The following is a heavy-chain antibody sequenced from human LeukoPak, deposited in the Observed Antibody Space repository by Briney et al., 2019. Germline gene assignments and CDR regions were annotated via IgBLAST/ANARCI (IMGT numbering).Heavy chain of an antibody. V-gene: IGHV3-30*18. J-gene: IGHJ4*02. D-gene: IGHD2-2*01. CDR3: AKDRAAMPTYYFDY. Sequence: GRSLRLSCEASGFTFSSYGMHWVRRAPGKGLEWVAVISFDGSDKYYADSVSGRFTISRDNSKNTLYVQMNSLRAEDTAVYYCAKDRAAMPTYYFDYWGQGALVTASS. CDR1: GFTFSSYG. CDR2: ISFDGSDK.